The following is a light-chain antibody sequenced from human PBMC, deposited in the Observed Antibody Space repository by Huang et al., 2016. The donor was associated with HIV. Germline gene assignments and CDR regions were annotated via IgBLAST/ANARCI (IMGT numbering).Light chain of an antibody. Sequence: DIVMTQSPATLSVSLGVRVILSCRASQNVNRNVAWYQHKPGQVPRLVIHGSSTRATGVSDRFRGIGSGTEFTLTISSLQAEDFALYYCQHYNNWPPWTFGQGTKLEIK. CDR2: GSS. CDR3: QHYNNWPPWT. J-gene: IGKJ1*01. V-gene: IGKV3-15*01. CDR1: QNVNRN.